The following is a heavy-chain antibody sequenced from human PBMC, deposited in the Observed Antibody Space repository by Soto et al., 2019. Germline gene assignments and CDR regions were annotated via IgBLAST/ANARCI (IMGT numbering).Heavy chain of an antibody. CDR1: GGSISSGGYY. CDR2: IYYSGST. V-gene: IGHV4-31*03. J-gene: IGHJ5*02. Sequence: QVQLQESGPGLVKPSQTLSLTCTVSGGSISSGGYYWSGIRQHPGKGLEWIGYIYYSGSTYYNPSLKSRVTISVDMSKNQFSLKLSSVTAADTAVYYCARDRERDGYVFDPWGQGTLVTVSS. CDR3: ARDRERDGYVFDP. D-gene: IGHD5-12*01.